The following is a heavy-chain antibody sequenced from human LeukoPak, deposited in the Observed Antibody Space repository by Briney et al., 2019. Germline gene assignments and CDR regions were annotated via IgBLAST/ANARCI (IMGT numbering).Heavy chain of an antibody. V-gene: IGHV4-4*02. D-gene: IGHD2-21*02. Sequence: SETLSLTCAVSGGSISSSNWWSWVRQPPGKGLEWIGEIYHSGSTNYNPSLKSRVTISVDKSKNQFSLKLSSVTAADTAVYYCARVGAEAYCGGDCYYFDYWGQGTLATVSS. J-gene: IGHJ4*02. CDR1: GGSISSSNW. CDR3: ARVGAEAYCGGDCYYFDY. CDR2: IYHSGST.